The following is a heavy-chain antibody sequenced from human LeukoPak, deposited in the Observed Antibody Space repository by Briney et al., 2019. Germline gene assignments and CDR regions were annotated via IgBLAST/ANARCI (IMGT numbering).Heavy chain of an antibody. CDR3: ARDAGTGTGASRNLERGAFDI. J-gene: IGHJ3*02. CDR2: IYYSGST. D-gene: IGHD1-14*01. Sequence: SETLSLTCTVSGGSISSYYWSWIRQPPGKGLEWIGYIYYSGSTNYNPSLKSRVTISVDTSKNQFSLRLSSVTAADTAVYYCARDAGTGTGASRNLERGAFDIWGQGTMVTVSS. V-gene: IGHV4-59*01. CDR1: GGSISSYY.